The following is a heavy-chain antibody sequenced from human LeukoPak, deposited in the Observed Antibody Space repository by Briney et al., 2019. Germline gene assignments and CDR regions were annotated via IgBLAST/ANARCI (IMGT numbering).Heavy chain of an antibody. CDR2: IYTSGST. J-gene: IGHJ5*02. CDR1: GGPISSYY. Sequence: PSETLTLTCTVSGGPISSYYGSWIRQPAGKGLEWIGRIYTSGSTNYNPSLKSRVTMSVDTSKNQFSLKLSSVTAADTAVYYCARDGSYSARGWFDPWGQGTVVTVSS. D-gene: IGHD2-15*01. V-gene: IGHV4-4*07. CDR3: ARDGSYSARGWFDP.